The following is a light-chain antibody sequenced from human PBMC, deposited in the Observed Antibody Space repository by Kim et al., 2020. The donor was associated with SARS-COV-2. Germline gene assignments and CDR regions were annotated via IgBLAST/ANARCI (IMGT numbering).Light chain of an antibody. CDR2: DAF. CDR1: QSVSNS. J-gene: IGKJ3*01. Sequence: LSPGERATLSCRASQSVSNSIAWYQQKPGQAPRLLIYDAFYRATGIPARFSGSGSGTDFTLTITSLEPEDFAVYYCQQHGNWPPITFGPGTKVEIK. CDR3: QQHGNWPPIT. V-gene: IGKV3-11*01.